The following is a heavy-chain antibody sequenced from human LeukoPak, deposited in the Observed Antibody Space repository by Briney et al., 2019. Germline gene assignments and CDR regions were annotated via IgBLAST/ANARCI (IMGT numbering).Heavy chain of an antibody. V-gene: IGHV1-46*01. CDR1: GYTFSSYY. CDR3: ARECPPGSHAFYFDC. CDR2: IIPSSGHT. D-gene: IGHD3-10*01. J-gene: IGHJ4*02. Sequence: ASVKVSCKASGYTFSSYYIHFVRQAPGQGLEWMGAIIPSSGHTSYSQKFQGRLTLTWDTSTSTIYMEMSSLRSEDTAFYYCARECPPGSHAFYFDCWGQGTLVTVSS.